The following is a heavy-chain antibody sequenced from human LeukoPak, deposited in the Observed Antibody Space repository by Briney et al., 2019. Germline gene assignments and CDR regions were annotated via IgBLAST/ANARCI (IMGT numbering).Heavy chain of an antibody. Sequence: PGGSLRLSCTASGFTFGDYAMSWFRQAPGKGLEWVGFIRSKAYGGTTEYAASVKGRFTISRDDSKSIAYLQMNSLKTEDTGVYYCTRVVGATLPLVDYWGQGTLVTVSS. D-gene: IGHD1-26*01. J-gene: IGHJ4*02. CDR1: GFTFGDYA. CDR2: IRSKAYGGTT. V-gene: IGHV3-49*03. CDR3: TRVVGATLPLVDY.